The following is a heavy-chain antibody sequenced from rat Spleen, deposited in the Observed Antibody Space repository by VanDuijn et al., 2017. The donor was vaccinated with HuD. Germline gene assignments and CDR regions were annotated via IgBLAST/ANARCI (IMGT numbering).Heavy chain of an antibody. J-gene: IGHJ2*01. Sequence: QVQLQQSGAELVKPGTSVKLSCKASGYTFTSNHMNWIKQTAGQGLEWIGIINPGNGGTNYNVKFKGKATLTVDKSSNTAFMQLSSLTPEDSAVYYCARLHYGGYSELGYFDYWGQGVMVTVSS. V-gene: IGHV1-47*01. CDR2: INPGNGGT. CDR3: ARLHYGGYSELGYFDY. D-gene: IGHD1-11*01. CDR1: GYTFTSNH.